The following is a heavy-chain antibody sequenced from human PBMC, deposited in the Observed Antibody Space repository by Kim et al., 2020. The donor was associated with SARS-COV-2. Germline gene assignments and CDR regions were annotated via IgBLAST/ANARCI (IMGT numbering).Heavy chain of an antibody. Sequence: YYADSGKGRFTISRDNAKNSLYLQMNSLRDEDTAVYYCARGGYGPHDYTYWGQGTLVTVSS. J-gene: IGHJ4*02. CDR3: ARGGYGPHDYTY. D-gene: IGHD5-12*01. V-gene: IGHV3-48*02.